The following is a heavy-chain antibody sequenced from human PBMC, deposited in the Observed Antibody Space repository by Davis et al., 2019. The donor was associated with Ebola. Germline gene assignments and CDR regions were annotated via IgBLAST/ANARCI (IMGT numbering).Heavy chain of an antibody. CDR2: IKSKTDGATT. Sequence: GESLKISCAASGFTFSNAWMSWVRQAPGKGLEWVGRIKSKTDGATTDYAAPVKGRFTISRDDSKNTLYLQMNSLKTEDTAVYYCTTRIYYYGMDVWGQGTTVTVSS. D-gene: IGHD2-15*01. V-gene: IGHV3-15*01. J-gene: IGHJ6*02. CDR1: GFTFSNAW. CDR3: TTRIYYYGMDV.